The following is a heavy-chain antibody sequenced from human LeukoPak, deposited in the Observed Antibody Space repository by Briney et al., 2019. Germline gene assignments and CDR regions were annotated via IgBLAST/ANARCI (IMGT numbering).Heavy chain of an antibody. Sequence: GGSLRLSCAASGFTFSSYAMNWVRQAPGKGLDWVSAISGSGGYTYYPDSVKGRFTISRDNSKNTLFLQMNSLRAEDTAVYYCARDLQGFGGQGTLVTVSS. CDR2: ISGSGGYT. J-gene: IGHJ4*02. D-gene: IGHD3-10*01. CDR3: ARDLQGF. CDR1: GFTFSSYA. V-gene: IGHV3-23*01.